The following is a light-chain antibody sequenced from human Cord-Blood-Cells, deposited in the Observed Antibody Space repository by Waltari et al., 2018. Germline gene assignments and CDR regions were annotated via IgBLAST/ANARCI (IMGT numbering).Light chain of an antibody. Sequence: QSALTQPASVSGSPGQSITTSCTGTSSDVGGYNYAPWYQHNPGKPPKLLIYDVSNRPSGVSNRFSGSKSGNTASLTISGLQAEDEADYYCSSYTSSSTVVFGGGTKLTVL. CDR1: SSDVGGYNY. V-gene: IGLV2-14*03. CDR2: DVS. CDR3: SSYTSSSTVV. J-gene: IGLJ2*01.